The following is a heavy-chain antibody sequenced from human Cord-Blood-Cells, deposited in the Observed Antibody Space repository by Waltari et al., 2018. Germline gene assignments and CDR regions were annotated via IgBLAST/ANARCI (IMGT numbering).Heavy chain of an antibody. CDR2: IYSGGST. J-gene: IGHJ3*02. CDR3: ARDFNAFDI. CDR1: GFTVSSNY. Sequence: EVQLVESGGGLIQPGGSLRLSCAASGFTVSSNYMSWVRQAPGKGRVWVSVIYSGGSTYYADSVKCRFTISSDNSKNTLYLQMNSLRAEDTAVYYCARDFNAFDIWGQGTMVTVSS. V-gene: IGHV3-53*01.